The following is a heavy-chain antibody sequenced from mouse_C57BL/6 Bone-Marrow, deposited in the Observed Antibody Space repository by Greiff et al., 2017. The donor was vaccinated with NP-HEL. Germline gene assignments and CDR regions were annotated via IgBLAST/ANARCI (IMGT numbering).Heavy chain of an antibody. V-gene: IGHV8-9*01. CDR3: ARRRIYYAMDY. CDR2: IYWDEDK. Sequence: QVTLKESGPGILQPSQTLSLTCSFSVFSLSTFGMGVSWIRQPSGKGLEWLAHIYWDEDKHYKPSLKSRLTISKDTSNNQVFLKITTVDTADTATYYSARRRIYYAMDYWGQGTSVTVSS. J-gene: IGHJ4*01. CDR1: VFSLSTFGMG.